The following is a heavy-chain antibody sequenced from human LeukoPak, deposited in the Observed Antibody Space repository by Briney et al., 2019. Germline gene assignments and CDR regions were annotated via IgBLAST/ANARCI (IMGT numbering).Heavy chain of an antibody. Sequence: PSETLSLTCAVYGGSFSGYYWSWIRQPPGKGLEWIGEINHSGSTNHNPSLKSRVTISVDTSKNQFSLKLSSVTAADTAVYYCARRSGTPGSYYFDYWGQGTLVTVSS. CDR1: GGSFSGYY. J-gene: IGHJ4*02. CDR2: INHSGST. D-gene: IGHD1-26*01. V-gene: IGHV4-34*01. CDR3: ARRSGTPGSYYFDY.